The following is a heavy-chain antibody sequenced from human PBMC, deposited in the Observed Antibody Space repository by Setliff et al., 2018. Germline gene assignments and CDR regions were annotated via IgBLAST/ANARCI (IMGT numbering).Heavy chain of an antibody. CDR3: AKHGAYNDFLTGYNFYYDMDV. CDR2: LKQDASEK. J-gene: IGHJ6*02. V-gene: IGHV3-7*03. Sequence: GSLRLSCVASGFTFSSYWMSWVRQAPGKGLEWVANLKQDASEKYYVDSAKGRFTISRDNSKNTLYLQMNSLRAEDTAVYYCAKHGAYNDFLTGYNFYYDMDVWGQGTTVTVSS. CDR1: GFTFSSYW. D-gene: IGHD3-9*01.